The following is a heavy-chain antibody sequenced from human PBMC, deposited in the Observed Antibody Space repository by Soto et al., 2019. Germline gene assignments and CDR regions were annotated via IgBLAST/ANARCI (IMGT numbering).Heavy chain of an antibody. CDR3: ASSGTNYDSSGFYLGYFDY. D-gene: IGHD3-22*01. CDR1: GGSFSGYY. J-gene: IGHJ4*02. Sequence: PSETLSLTFAVYGGSFSGYYWSWIRQPPGKGLEWIGEINHSGSTNYNPSLKSRVTISVDTSKNQFSLKLSSVTAADTAVYYCASSGTNYDSSGFYLGYFDYWGQGALVTVSS. V-gene: IGHV4-34*01. CDR2: INHSGST.